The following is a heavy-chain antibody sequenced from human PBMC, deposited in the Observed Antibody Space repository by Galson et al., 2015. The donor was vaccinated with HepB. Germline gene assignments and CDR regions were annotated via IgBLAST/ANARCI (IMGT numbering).Heavy chain of an antibody. D-gene: IGHD4-17*01. J-gene: IGHJ5*02. CDR3: ARVSLSLAVTTSNWFDP. Sequence: SVKVSCKASGGTFSSYTISWVRQAPGQGLEWMGWISAYNGNTNYAQKLQGRVTMTTDTSTSTAYMELRSLRSDDTAVYYCARVSLSLAVTTSNWFDPWGQGTLVTVSS. CDR2: ISAYNGNT. V-gene: IGHV1-18*01. CDR1: GGTFSSYT.